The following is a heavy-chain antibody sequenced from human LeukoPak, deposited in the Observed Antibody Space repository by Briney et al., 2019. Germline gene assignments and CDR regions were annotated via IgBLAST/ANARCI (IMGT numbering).Heavy chain of an antibody. D-gene: IGHD3-3*01. Sequence: GGSLRLSCAASGFTFSSYAMHWVRQAPGKGLEWVAVISYDGSNKYYADSVKGRFTISRDNSKNTLYLQMNSLRVEDTAVYYCARGDDSHSRLYYYYYMDVWGKGTTVIVSS. CDR2: ISYDGSNK. CDR1: GFTFSSYA. CDR3: ARGDDSHSRLYYYYYMDV. J-gene: IGHJ6*03. V-gene: IGHV3-30-3*01.